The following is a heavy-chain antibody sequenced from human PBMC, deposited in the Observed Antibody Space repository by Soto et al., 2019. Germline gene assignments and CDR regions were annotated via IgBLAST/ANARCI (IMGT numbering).Heavy chain of an antibody. J-gene: IGHJ4*02. CDR3: ARGTPTEAGSFYS. V-gene: IGHV3-53*01. D-gene: IGHD2-15*01. CDR1: VFTVSSNY. Sequence: PVGSLRLSCASSVFTVSSNYMSCVRQAPGKWLEWVSVIYSGGSTYYEDSVKGRFTISRDNSKNTLYLQMNSLRAEDTAVYYCARGTPTEAGSFYSWGQGTLATVSS. CDR2: IYSGGST.